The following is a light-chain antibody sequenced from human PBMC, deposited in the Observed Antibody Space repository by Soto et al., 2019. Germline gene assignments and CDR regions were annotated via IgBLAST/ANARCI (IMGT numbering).Light chain of an antibody. Sequence: AIRMTQSPSSFSASTGDRVTSTGRASQGISSYLAWYQQKPGKAPKLLIYAASTVQSGVPSRFSGSGSGTAVTLTIIGLQSEDFATYSCQQYYVMYTFVQGTKVEIK. CDR2: AAS. V-gene: IGKV1-8*01. CDR3: QQYYVMYT. CDR1: QGISSY. J-gene: IGKJ2*01.